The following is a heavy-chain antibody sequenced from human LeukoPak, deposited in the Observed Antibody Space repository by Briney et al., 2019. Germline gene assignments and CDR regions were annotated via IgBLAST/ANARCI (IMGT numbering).Heavy chain of an antibody. V-gene: IGHV3-48*02. CDR1: GFTFSSHS. CDR2: ISSSGNTK. CDR3: ARDLTSVPTR. J-gene: IGHJ4*02. D-gene: IGHD4-17*01. Sequence: GGSLRLSCAASGFTFSSHSMNWVRQAPGKGLEWVSYISSSGNTKHYVDSVKGRFTISRDNAKNSVYLQMNSLRDEDTAVYYCARDLTSVPTRWGQGTLVTVS.